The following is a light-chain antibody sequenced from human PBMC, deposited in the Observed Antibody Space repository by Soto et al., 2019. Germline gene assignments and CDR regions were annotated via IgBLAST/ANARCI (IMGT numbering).Light chain of an antibody. Sequence: EIVLTQSPATLSLSPGERATLSCRASQSVSSSYLAWYQQKPGQAPRLLIYATSSRATGIPDRFSGSGSGTDFTLTISRLEPEDFAAYYCQQYGSSPDTFGQGTRLEIK. V-gene: IGKV3-20*01. CDR2: ATS. CDR3: QQYGSSPDT. J-gene: IGKJ5*01. CDR1: QSVSSSY.